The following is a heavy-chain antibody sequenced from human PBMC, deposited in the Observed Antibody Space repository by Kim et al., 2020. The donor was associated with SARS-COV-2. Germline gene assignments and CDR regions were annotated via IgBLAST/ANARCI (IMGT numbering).Heavy chain of an antibody. Sequence: AYPVKGRLTISRDKAKNSLYLQMNGLRDEDTAVYYWARDQRYGDPRRFDYWGQGTLVTVSS. CDR3: ARDQRYGDPRRFDY. V-gene: IGHV3-21*01. J-gene: IGHJ4*02. D-gene: IGHD4-17*01.